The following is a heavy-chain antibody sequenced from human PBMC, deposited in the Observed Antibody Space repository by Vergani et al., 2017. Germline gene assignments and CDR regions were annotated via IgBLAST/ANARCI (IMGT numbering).Heavy chain of an antibody. Sequence: QVQLQQWGAGLLKPSETLSLTCAVYGGSFSGYYWSWIRQPPGKGLEWIGEINHSGSTYYNPSLKSRVTISVDRSKNQFSLKLSSVTAADTAVYYCARGDAFDIWGQGTMVTVSS. CDR2: INHSGST. CDR3: ARGDAFDI. V-gene: IGHV4-34*01. CDR1: GGSFSGYY. J-gene: IGHJ3*02.